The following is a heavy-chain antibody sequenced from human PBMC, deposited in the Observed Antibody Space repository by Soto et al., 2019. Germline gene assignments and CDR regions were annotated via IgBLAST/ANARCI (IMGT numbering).Heavy chain of an antibody. CDR1: GYTFTSYG. V-gene: IGHV1-18*01. CDR3: ARPRYYDSSGYYYVAAFDI. CDR2: ISAYNGNT. Sequence: ASVKVSCKASGYTFTSYGISWVRQAPGQGLEWMGWISAYNGNTNYAQKLQGRVTMTTDTSTSTAYMELRSLRSDDTAVYYCARPRYYDSSGYYYVAAFDIWGQGTMVTVSS. J-gene: IGHJ3*02. D-gene: IGHD3-22*01.